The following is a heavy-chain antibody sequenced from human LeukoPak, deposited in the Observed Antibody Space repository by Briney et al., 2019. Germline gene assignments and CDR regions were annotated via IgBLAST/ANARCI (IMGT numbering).Heavy chain of an antibody. D-gene: IGHD4-17*01. J-gene: IGHJ4*02. Sequence: GGSLRLSCAASGFTVSSNYMSWVRQAPGKGLEWVSVIYSGGSTYYAYSVKGRFTISRDNSKNTLYLQMNSLRAEDTAVYYCARGGGPTVTTGNFDYWGQGTLVTVSS. V-gene: IGHV3-53*01. CDR2: IYSGGST. CDR3: ARGGGPTVTTGNFDY. CDR1: GFTVSSNY.